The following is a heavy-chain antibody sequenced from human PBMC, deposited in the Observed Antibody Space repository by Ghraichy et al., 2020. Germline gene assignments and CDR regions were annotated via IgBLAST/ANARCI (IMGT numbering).Heavy chain of an antibody. J-gene: IGHJ4*01. Sequence: GSLRLSCTVYGGYFSGKLWSWIRQPPGKGLEWIGEIKHSGSTNCNPSLMSRVTISVDRSKNQFSLKLSSVTAADTAVYYCARGWYREDYWGQGTLVTVSS. CDR1: GGYFSGKL. D-gene: IGHD6-13*01. CDR2: IKHSGST. V-gene: IGHV4-34*01. CDR3: ARGWYREDY.